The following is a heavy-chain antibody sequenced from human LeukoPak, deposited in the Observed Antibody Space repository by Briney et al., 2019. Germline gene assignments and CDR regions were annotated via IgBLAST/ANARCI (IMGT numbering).Heavy chain of an antibody. Sequence: GRSLRLSCAASGFTFSDYYMSWVRQAPGKGLEWVSIITGTGGKYYGDSVKGRFVLSRDNSKSTVYMQMSSLRAEDTATYYCAKDYCRDGNCPFPFLDSWGQGTQVTVSS. J-gene: IGHJ4*02. D-gene: IGHD2-15*01. CDR3: AKDYCRDGNCPFPFLDS. V-gene: IGHV3-53*01. CDR1: GFTFSDYY. CDR2: ITGTGGK.